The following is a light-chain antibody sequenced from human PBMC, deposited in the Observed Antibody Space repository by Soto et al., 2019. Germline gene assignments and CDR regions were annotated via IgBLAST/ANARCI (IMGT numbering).Light chain of an antibody. V-gene: IGLV2-8*01. CDR1: SSDVGGDNY. CDR3: SSFAGNNNLV. CDR2: DVS. J-gene: IGLJ2*01. Sequence: QSALTQPPSASGSPGQSVTISCTGTSSDVGGDNYVSWYQQHPGKAPKLMISDVSKRPSGVPDRFSGSKSGNTASLTVSGLQAEDEADYYCSSFAGNNNLVFGGGTKLTVL.